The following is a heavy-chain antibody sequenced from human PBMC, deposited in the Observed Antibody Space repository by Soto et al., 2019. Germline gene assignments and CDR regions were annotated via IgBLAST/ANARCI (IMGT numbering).Heavy chain of an antibody. V-gene: IGHV5-10-1*01. CDR1: GYSFSTFW. CDR2: IDPSNSYT. CDR3: AFLDTSLDFDF. D-gene: IGHD3-3*02. J-gene: IGHJ4*02. Sequence: GESLKISCKGSGYSFSTFWIGWVRQMPGKGLEWMGRIDPSNSYTHYSPSFHGHVTISADNSISTAYLQWSNLRASDTAIYYCAFLDTSLDFDFWGQGTLVTVSS.